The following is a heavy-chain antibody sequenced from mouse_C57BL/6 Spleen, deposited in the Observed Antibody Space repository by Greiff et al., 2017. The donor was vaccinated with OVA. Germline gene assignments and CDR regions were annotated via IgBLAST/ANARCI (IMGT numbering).Heavy chain of an antibody. CDR1: GYAFSSSW. CDR2: IYPGDGDT. Sequence: QVQLQQSGPELVKPGASVTISCKASGYAFSSSWMNWVKQRPGKGLEWIGRIYPGDGDTNYNGKFKGKATLTAAKSSSTAYMQLSSLTSEDSAVYFCARGGNAGAMDYWGQGTSVTVSS. CDR3: ARGGNAGAMDY. V-gene: IGHV1-82*01. J-gene: IGHJ4*01.